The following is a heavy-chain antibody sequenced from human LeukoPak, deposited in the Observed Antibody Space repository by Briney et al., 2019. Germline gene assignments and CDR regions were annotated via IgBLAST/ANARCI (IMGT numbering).Heavy chain of an antibody. V-gene: IGHV4-39*07. CDR2: INHSGST. J-gene: IGHJ4*02. CDR1: GGSISSNSYY. D-gene: IGHD4-23*01. CDR3: ARPKRWQSERYYFDY. Sequence: PSETLSLTCTVSGGSISSNSYYWGWIRQPPGKGLEWIGEINHSGSTNYNPSLKSRVTMSVDTSKNQFSLKLSSVTAADTAVYYCARPKRWQSERYYFDYWGQGTLVTVSS.